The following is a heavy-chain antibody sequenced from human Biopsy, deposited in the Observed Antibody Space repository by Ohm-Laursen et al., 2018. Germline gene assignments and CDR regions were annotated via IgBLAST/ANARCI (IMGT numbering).Heavy chain of an antibody. CDR1: RASISNGGYF. V-gene: IGHV4-61*08. Sequence: SDTLSLTCAVSRASISNGGYFWSWVRQRPGKGLEWIGYVYYSGTTTYNPSLRSRVTISVDTSMNQISLRLQSVTAADTAVYYCARAYYYGAGSYYSPWMGVWGQGTAVSVS. D-gene: IGHD3-10*01. CDR3: ARAYYYGAGSYYSPWMGV. CDR2: VYYSGTT. J-gene: IGHJ6*02.